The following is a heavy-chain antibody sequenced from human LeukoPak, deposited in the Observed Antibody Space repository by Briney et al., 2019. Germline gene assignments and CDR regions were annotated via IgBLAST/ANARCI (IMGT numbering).Heavy chain of an antibody. CDR3: AKAYSSGWYAGY. V-gene: IGHV3-30*02. D-gene: IGHD6-19*01. Sequence: GGSLRLSCAASGFTFSSYGMHWVRQAPGRGLEWVAFIRYDGSNKYYADSVKGRFTISRDNSKNTLYLQMNSLRAEDTAVYYCAKAYSSGWYAGYWGQGTLVTVSS. CDR1: GFTFSSYG. CDR2: IRYDGSNK. J-gene: IGHJ4*02.